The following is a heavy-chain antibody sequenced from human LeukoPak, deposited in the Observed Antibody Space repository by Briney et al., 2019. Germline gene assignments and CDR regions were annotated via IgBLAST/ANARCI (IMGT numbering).Heavy chain of an antibody. CDR2: IKTKTDGDRT. CDR3: VGGPARIRY. Sequence: GESLRLSCVDLGGRRIIKKKRCIRPAPGEGRGWSGRIKTKTDGDRTDSAAPVEGRFTISRDDSKNTLSLQMNILKTEDTAVYYCVGGPARIRYWGQGTLVTASS. D-gene: IGHD3-16*01. J-gene: IGHJ4*02. V-gene: IGHV3-15*01. CDR1: GRRIIKK.